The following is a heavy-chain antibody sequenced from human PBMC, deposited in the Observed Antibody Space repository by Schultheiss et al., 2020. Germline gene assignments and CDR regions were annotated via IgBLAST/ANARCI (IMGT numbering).Heavy chain of an antibody. CDR1: GGPISSSSYY. Sequence: SETLSLTCTVSGGPISSSSYYWGWIRQPPGKGLEWIGSIYYSGSTYYNPSLKSRVTISVDTSKNQFSLKLSSVTAADTAVYYCARGLNPDCSGGSCYSDWGWYYFDYWGQGTLVTVSS. J-gene: IGHJ4*02. V-gene: IGHV4-39*07. CDR3: ARGLNPDCSGGSCYSDWGWYYFDY. D-gene: IGHD2-15*01. CDR2: IYYSGST.